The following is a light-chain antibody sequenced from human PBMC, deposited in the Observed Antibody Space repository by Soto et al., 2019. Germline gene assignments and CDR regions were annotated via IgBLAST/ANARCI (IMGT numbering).Light chain of an antibody. CDR2: GNT. Sequence: QSVLTQPPSVSGAPGQRITISCTGSISNVGANFGVHWYQHLPGTAPKLLIYGNTNRPSGVPDRFSGSKSGTSASLAITGLQAEDEGDYYCQSYDSNLSGSVLGGGTKLTVL. J-gene: IGLJ2*01. V-gene: IGLV1-40*01. CDR3: QSYDSNLSGSV. CDR1: ISNVGANFG.